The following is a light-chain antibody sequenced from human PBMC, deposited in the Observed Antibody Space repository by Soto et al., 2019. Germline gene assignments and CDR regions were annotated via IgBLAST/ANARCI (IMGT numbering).Light chain of an antibody. V-gene: IGLV2-8*01. CDR1: SSDVGGYNY. CDR3: SSSAGNNNLV. J-gene: IGLJ1*01. CDR2: EVN. Sequence: QSVLTQPPSASGSPGQSVTISCTGTSSDVGGYNYVSWYQHHPGKAPKLMIFEVNKRLSGVPDRFSGSKSGNTASLTVSGLQAEDEADYYCSSSAGNNNLVFGTGTKLTVL.